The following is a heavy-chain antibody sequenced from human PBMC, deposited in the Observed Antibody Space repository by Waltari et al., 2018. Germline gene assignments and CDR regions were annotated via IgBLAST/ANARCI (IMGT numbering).Heavy chain of an antibody. J-gene: IGHJ4*02. Sequence: QVQLVQSGAEVKKPGASVKVSCKASGYTFTSYAMHWVRQAPGQRLEWMGWINAGNGNTKYSQKFQGRVTITRDTSASTVYMELSSLRSEDTAVYYCARVSSVVPAANFDYWGQGTLVTVSS. V-gene: IGHV1-3*01. CDR3: ARVSSVVPAANFDY. CDR2: INAGNGNT. CDR1: GYTFTSYA. D-gene: IGHD2-2*01.